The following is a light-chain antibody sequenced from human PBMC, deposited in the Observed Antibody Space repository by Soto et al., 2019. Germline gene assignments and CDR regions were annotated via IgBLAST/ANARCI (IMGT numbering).Light chain of an antibody. CDR1: SSNIGNNY. Sequence: QSVLTQPPSVSAAPGQRVTISCSGSSSNIGNNYVSRYQQLPGTAPKLLIYENNKRPSGIPDRFSGSKSGTSATLGINGLQTGDEADYYCGTWDSSLSARYVFGTGTK. CDR3: GTWDSSLSARYV. V-gene: IGLV1-51*02. J-gene: IGLJ1*01. CDR2: ENN.